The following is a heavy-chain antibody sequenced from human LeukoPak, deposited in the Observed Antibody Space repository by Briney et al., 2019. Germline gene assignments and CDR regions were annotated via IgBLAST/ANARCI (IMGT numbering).Heavy chain of an antibody. CDR2: IYYSGST. CDR3: VRGYYDSSGYYMVY. Sequence: KASETLSLTCTVSGGSISSSSYYWGWIRQPPGKGLEWIGSIYYSGSTYYNPSLKSRVTISVDTSKNQFSLKLSSVTAADTAVYYCVRGYYDSSGYYMVYWGQGTLVTVSS. D-gene: IGHD3-22*01. J-gene: IGHJ4*02. CDR1: GGSISSSSYY. V-gene: IGHV4-39*01.